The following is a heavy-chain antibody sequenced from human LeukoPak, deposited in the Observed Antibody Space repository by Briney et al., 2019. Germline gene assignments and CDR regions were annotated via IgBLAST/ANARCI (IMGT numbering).Heavy chain of an antibody. CDR2: ISESGDVT. CDR3: ARDSSHYLGSSDY. D-gene: IGHD6-6*01. V-gene: IGHV3-23*01. CDR1: GFTFSSYP. J-gene: IGHJ4*02. Sequence: PGGSLRLYCVVSGFTFSSYPMSWVRQAPGKGLEWVSVISESGDVTHYADSMEGRFTISRDNTKNTLNLQMNGLRDEDTAIYYCARDSSHYLGSSDYWGQGALVTVSS.